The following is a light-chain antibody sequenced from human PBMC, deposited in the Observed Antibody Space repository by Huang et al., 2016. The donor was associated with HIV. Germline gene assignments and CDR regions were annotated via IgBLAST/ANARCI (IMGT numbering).Light chain of an antibody. CDR1: QGVRSNY. J-gene: IGKJ2*01. Sequence: EIVLTQSPGTLSLPPGERATLSCRASQGVRSNYLVWYQQKPGKAPRLLIHGVSTRATGIPDRVSGSGSGTEFTLTISRLEPEDSAVYYCQQYGGSPLHTFGQGTKLEIK. V-gene: IGKV3-20*01. CDR3: QQYGGSPLHT. CDR2: GVS.